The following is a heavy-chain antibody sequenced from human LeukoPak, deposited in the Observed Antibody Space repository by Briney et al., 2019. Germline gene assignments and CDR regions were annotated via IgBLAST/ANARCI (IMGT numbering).Heavy chain of an antibody. D-gene: IGHD3-22*01. CDR3: ARDSKYYYDSSGLGKRYNWFDP. J-gene: IGHJ5*02. CDR1: GGSISSYY. CDR2: IYYSGST. Sequence: SETLSLTCTVSGGSISSYYWSWIRQPPGKGLEWIGYIYYSGSTNYNPSLKSRVTISVDTSKNQFSLKLSSVTAADTAVYYCARDSKYYYDSSGLGKRYNWFDPWGQGTLVTVSS. V-gene: IGHV4-59*01.